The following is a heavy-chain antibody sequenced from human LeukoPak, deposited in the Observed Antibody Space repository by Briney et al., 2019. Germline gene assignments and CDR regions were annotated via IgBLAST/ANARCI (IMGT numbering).Heavy chain of an antibody. CDR1: GGTFSSYA. V-gene: IGHV1-18*01. CDR2: ISAYNGNT. J-gene: IGHJ4*02. Sequence: ASVKVSCKASGGTFSSYAISWVRQAPGQGLEWMGWISAYNGNTNYAQKLQGRDTMTTDTSTSTAYMELRSLRSGDTAVYYCARCTGGGSCYGVRYWGQGTLVTVSS. CDR3: ARCTGGGSCYGVRY. D-gene: IGHD2-15*01.